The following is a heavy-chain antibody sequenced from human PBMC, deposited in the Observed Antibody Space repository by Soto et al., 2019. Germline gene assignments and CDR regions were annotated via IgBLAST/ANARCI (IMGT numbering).Heavy chain of an antibody. CDR2: MSKDGSAK. V-gene: IGHV3-30-3*01. Sequence: PASGFTFSSYAMYWVRQAPGKGLEWVAVMSKDGSAKFYADSVKGRFTISRDNSKNTLFLQMNSRRDDDPAVYYCERKTIDSVSSGCIDDWGQGTLVTVSS. CDR1: GFTFSSYA. J-gene: IGHJ4*02. D-gene: IGHD3-22*01. CDR3: ERKTIDSVSSGCIDD.